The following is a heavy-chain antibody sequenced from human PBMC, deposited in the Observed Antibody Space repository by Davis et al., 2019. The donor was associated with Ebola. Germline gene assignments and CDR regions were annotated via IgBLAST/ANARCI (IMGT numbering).Heavy chain of an antibody. V-gene: IGHV3-21*01. CDR3: ARETGRDAFDV. J-gene: IGHJ3*01. Sequence: PGGSLRLSCAASGFTFSSVGMNWVRQAPGKGLEWVSFITDNGHEYYADSLKGRFTISRDNAKNSLYLQMSSLRADDTAIYYCARETGRDAFDVWGQGTMVNVSS. CDR1: GFTFSSVG. CDR2: ITDNGHE. D-gene: IGHD1-26*01.